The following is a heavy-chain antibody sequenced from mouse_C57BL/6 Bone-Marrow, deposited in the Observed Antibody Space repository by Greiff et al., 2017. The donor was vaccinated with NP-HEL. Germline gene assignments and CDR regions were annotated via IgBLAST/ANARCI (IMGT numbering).Heavy chain of an antibody. D-gene: IGHD1-1*01. V-gene: IGHV7-3*01. CDR3: ARFHYYGSSYSLAY. CDR1: GFTFTDYY. J-gene: IGHJ3*01. Sequence: EVMLVESGGGLVQPGGSLSLSCAASGFTFTDYYMSWVRQPPGKALEWLGFIRNKANGYTTEFSASVKGRFTISRDNSQSILYLQMNALGAEDSATYFCARFHYYGSSYSLAYWGQGTLVTVSA. CDR2: IRNKANGYTT.